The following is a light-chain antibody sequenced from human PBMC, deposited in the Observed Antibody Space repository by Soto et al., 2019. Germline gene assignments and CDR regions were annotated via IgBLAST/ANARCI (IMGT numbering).Light chain of an antibody. Sequence: QSVLTQPPSVSGAPGQRVTISCTGSSSNIGAGYAVHWYQQLPGTAPKLLISDNNNRPSGVPDRFSGSKSGTSASLAITGLQAADEADYYCQSYDNSHDWDVVFGGGTQLTVL. V-gene: IGLV1-40*01. CDR2: DNN. J-gene: IGLJ2*01. CDR3: QSYDNSHDWDVV. CDR1: SSNIGAGYA.